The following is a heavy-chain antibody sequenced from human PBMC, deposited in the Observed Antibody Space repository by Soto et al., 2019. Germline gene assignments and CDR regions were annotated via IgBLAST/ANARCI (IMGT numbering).Heavy chain of an antibody. J-gene: IGHJ6*02. Sequence: GASVKVSCKASGYTFTSYDINWVRQATGQGLEWMGWMNPNSGNTGYARKFQGRVTMTRNTSISTAYMELSSLRSEDTAVYYCARGGYSYGYVPYYYYGMDVWAKGPRSPSP. CDR1: GYTFTSYD. CDR2: MNPNSGNT. D-gene: IGHD5-18*01. V-gene: IGHV1-8*01. CDR3: ARGGYSYGYVPYYYYGMDV.